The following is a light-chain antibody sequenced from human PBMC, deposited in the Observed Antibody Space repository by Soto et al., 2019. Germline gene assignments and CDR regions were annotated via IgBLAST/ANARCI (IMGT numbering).Light chain of an antibody. CDR1: SSDVGNHNY. Sequence: QSALTQPASVSGSPGQSITISCTGTSSDVGNHNYVSWYQHHPGKAPKLMIYEVSNRPSGVSNRFSGSKSGNTASLTISGLQAEDEADYYCSSYTYSSTPYVFGTGTKVTVL. J-gene: IGLJ1*01. CDR3: SSYTYSSTPYV. CDR2: EVS. V-gene: IGLV2-14*01.